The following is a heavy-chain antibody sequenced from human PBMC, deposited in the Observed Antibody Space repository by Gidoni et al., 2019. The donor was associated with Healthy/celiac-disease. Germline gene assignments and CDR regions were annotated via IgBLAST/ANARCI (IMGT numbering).Heavy chain of an antibody. CDR1: GFTFSSHG. J-gene: IGHJ4*02. V-gene: IGHV3-33*01. CDR2: IWYDGSNK. D-gene: IGHD3-10*01. Sequence: QVQLVESGGGVVQPGRSLRLSCAASGFTFSSHGMPWVRQAPGKGLEWVGVIWYDGSNKYYADSVKGRFTISRDNSKNTLYLQMNSLRAEDTAVYYCARDRSYYGSGSYSDYWGQGTLVTVSS. CDR3: ARDRSYYGSGSYSDY.